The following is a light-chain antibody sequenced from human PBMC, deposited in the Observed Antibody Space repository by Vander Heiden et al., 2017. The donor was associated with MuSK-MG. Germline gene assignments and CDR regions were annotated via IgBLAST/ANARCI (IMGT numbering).Light chain of an antibody. J-gene: IGKJ3*01. V-gene: IGKV1-5*03. CDR1: QSISSW. CDR2: KAS. Sequence: DIPMPQSPSTLSASVGDRVTITCRASQSISSWLAWYQQKPGKAPKLLIYKASSLESGVPSRFSGSGSGTEFTLTISSLQPDDFATYYCQQYNSYPFTFGPGTKVDIK. CDR3: QQYNSYPFT.